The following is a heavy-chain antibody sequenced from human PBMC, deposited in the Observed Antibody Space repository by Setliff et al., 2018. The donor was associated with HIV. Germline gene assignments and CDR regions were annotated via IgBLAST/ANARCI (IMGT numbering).Heavy chain of an antibody. CDR1: GYTFTNYW. CDR2: IYPDDSDT. D-gene: IGHD3-22*01. Sequence: LGESLKISCEASGYTFTNYWIGWVRQMPGKGLEWMGIIYPDDSDTRYSPSFQGQVTISADKSISTAYLQWSSLRASDTAMYYCARQLSANYSSVFAFDIWGQGTMVTVSS. CDR3: ARQLSANYSSVFAFDI. J-gene: IGHJ3*02. V-gene: IGHV5-51*01.